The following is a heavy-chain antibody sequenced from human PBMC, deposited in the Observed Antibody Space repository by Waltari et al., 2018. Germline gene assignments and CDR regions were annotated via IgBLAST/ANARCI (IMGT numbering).Heavy chain of an antibody. CDR2: ISPYHGLA. J-gene: IGHJ4*02. CDR3: ARGGGPRTVVALTFDS. D-gene: IGHD2-15*01. CDR1: GYPFPNFG. Sequence: QVQLVPSGPEVKKPGAYVKVSCKASGYPFPNFGINWVRQAPGQGLEWVGWISPYHGLADSHPRLQGRVTLTTDTSTNTAYLEVKSLRSDDTAVYYCARGGGPRTVVALTFDSWGQGTLVTVSS. V-gene: IGHV1-18*01.